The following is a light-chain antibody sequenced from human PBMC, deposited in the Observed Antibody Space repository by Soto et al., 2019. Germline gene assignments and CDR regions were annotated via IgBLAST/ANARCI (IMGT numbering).Light chain of an antibody. CDR3: SSQTSSSTPYV. J-gene: IGLJ1*01. CDR2: DVS. V-gene: IGLV2-14*02. CDR1: SSDVGSYNL. Sequence: QSVLTQPASVSGSPGQSITISCTGTSSDVGSYNLVSWYQQHPGKAPKLIIYDVSSRPSGVSNRFSGSKSGNTASLTISGLQAEDEADYYCSSQTSSSTPYVFGTGTKVTVL.